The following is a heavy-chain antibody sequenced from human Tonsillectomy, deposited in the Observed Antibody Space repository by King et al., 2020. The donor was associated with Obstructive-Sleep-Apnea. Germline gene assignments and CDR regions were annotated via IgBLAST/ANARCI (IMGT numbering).Heavy chain of an antibody. CDR1: GYSISSGYY. V-gene: IGHV4-38-2*02. J-gene: IGHJ4*02. D-gene: IGHD3-22*01. CDR3: ARKTMIVNLGYFEY. CDR2: IHHSGST. Sequence: VQLQESGPGLVKPSETLSLTCSVSGYSISSGYYWGWIRQPPGKGLEWIGSIHHSGSTQYNPSLKSRVTISVDTSKKQFSLKLSSVTAADTAVYYCARKTMIVNLGYFEYWGQGTLVTVSS.